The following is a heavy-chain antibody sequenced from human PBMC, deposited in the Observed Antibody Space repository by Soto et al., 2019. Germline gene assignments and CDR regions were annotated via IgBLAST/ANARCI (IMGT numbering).Heavy chain of an antibody. D-gene: IGHD3-10*01. CDR3: TIEGSAPYYYYAMDA. Sequence: ASVKVSCKASGYTFTTYGISWVRQAPGEGLEWLGWINTHNGNTNYAQNLQGRVFMTADTSTNTAYMELRSLRSDDTAIYYCTIEGSAPYYYYAMDAWGKGTTVTVSS. J-gene: IGHJ6*04. CDR1: GYTFTTYG. V-gene: IGHV1-18*01. CDR2: INTHNGNT.